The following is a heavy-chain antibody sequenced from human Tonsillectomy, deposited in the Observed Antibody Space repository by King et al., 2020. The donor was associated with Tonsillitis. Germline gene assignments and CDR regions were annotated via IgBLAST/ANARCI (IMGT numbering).Heavy chain of an antibody. V-gene: IGHV1-18*01. CDR1: GYTFTSYG. D-gene: IGHD2-15*01. J-gene: IGHJ6*04. CDR3: ARSSATPVPLPYYYCGRDV. Sequence: QLVQSGAEVKKPGASVKVSCKASGYTFTSYGISWVRQAPGQGLEWMGWISAYHGNTNYAQKLPGRVTMTTDTSTSTAYMEMRSLRSDDTAVYYCARSSATPVPLPYYYCGRDVWGKGTTVTVSS. CDR2: ISAYHGNT.